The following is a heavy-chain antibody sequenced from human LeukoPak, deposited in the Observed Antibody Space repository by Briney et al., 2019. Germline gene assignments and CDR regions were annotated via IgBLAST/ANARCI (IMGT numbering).Heavy chain of an antibody. CDR1: GYTFSGYY. D-gene: IGHD1-14*01. Sequence: ASVKVSCKASGYTFSGYYMHWVRQAPGQGLEWMGWINPYSGGTNYAQNFQGRVTMTRDTSISTAHMELSRLTSDDTAVYYCARMTWPHRSFDAFEIWGQGAMVTVSS. CDR2: INPYSGGT. J-gene: IGHJ3*02. V-gene: IGHV1-2*02. CDR3: ARMTWPHRSFDAFEI.